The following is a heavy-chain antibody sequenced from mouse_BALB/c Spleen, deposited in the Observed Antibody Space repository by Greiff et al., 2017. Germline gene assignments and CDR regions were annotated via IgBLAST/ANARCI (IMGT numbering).Heavy chain of an antibody. CDR3: ARSGRYFDV. Sequence: QVQLKQSGAELVRPGTSVKVSCKASGYAFTNYLIEWVKQRPGQGLEWIGVINPGSGGTNYNEKFKGKATLTADKSSSTAYMQLSSLTSDDSAVYFCARSGRYFDVWGAGTTVTVSS. CDR1: GYAFTNYL. D-gene: IGHD3-1*01. J-gene: IGHJ1*01. CDR2: INPGSGGT. V-gene: IGHV1-54*01.